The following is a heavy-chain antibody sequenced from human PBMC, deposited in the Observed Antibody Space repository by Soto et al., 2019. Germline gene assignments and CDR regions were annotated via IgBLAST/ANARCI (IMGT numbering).Heavy chain of an antibody. J-gene: IGHJ2*01. V-gene: IGHV3-23*01. CDR3: SKGVHGDYSWYFDL. CDR1: GFTFSTYA. CDR2: ISGSGGST. D-gene: IGHD4-17*01. Sequence: GSLSLSCAASGFTFSTYAMSWVRQAPGKGLEWVSSISGSGGSTYYADSVKGRFTISRDNSKNTLYLQMNSLRAEDTAVYYCSKGVHGDYSWYFDLWGRGTLVTVSS.